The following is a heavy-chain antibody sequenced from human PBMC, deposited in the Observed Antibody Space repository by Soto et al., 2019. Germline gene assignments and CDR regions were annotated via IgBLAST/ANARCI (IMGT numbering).Heavy chain of an antibody. D-gene: IGHD1-26*01. V-gene: IGHV1-69*13. CDR2: IIPIFGTA. CDR3: ARDSYSGSSDYYYGMDV. Sequence: SVKVSCKASGGTFSSYAISWVRQAPGQGLEWMGGIIPIFGTANYAQKFQGRVTITADESTSTAYMELSSLRSEDTAVYYCARDSYSGSSDYYYGMDVWGQGTTVTVSS. CDR1: GGTFSSYA. J-gene: IGHJ6*02.